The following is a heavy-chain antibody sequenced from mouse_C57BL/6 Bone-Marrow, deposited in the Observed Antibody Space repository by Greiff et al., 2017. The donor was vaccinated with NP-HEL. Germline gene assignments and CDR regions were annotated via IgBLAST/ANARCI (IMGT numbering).Heavy chain of an antibody. D-gene: IGHD1-1*01. CDR1: GYTFTSYW. Sequence: QVQLQQPGAELVKPRASVKLSCKASGYTFTSYWMHWVKQSPGRGLEWIGRIDPYSGGTKYNEKFKSKATLTVDKPSSTAYMQLSSLTSEDSAVYYCARGFITTVEDAMDYWGQGTSVTVSS. CDR3: ARGFITTVEDAMDY. V-gene: IGHV1-72*01. CDR2: IDPYSGGT. J-gene: IGHJ4*01.